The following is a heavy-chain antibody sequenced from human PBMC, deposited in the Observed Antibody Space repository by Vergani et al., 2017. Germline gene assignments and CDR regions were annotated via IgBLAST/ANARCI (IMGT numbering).Heavy chain of an antibody. CDR3: ATRNYYDILTGYYRVGAFDI. Sequence: QVQLVQSGAEVKKPGASVKVSCKVSRYTLTELSMHWVRQAPGKGLEWMGGFDPEDGETIYAQKFQGRVTMTEDTSTDTAYMELSSLRSEDTAVYYCATRNYYDILTGYYRVGAFDIWGQGTMVTVSS. D-gene: IGHD3-9*01. V-gene: IGHV1-24*01. J-gene: IGHJ3*02. CDR1: RYTLTELS. CDR2: FDPEDGET.